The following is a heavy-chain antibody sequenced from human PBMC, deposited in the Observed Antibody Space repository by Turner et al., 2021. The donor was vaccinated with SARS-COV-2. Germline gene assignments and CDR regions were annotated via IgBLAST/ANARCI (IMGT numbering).Heavy chain of an antibody. CDR2: ISSSSSYI. CDR3: ARGAYYYDSSVYSGTNWFDP. Sequence: VQPVESGGGLVKPGGSLRLPRAAPGFTLSHYTMNWFRQAPGKGLEWVSAISSSSSYIDYADSVKGRFTISRDNAKNSLYLLLNSLRSEDTAVYYFARGAYYYDSSVYSGTNWFDPWGQGTLVTVSS. CDR1: GFTLSHYT. V-gene: IGHV3-21*01. J-gene: IGHJ5*02. D-gene: IGHD3-22*01.